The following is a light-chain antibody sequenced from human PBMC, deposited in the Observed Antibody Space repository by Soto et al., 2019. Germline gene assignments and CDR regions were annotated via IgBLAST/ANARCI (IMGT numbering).Light chain of an antibody. V-gene: IGKV3-11*01. J-gene: IGKJ1*01. Sequence: EIVLTQSPATLSLSPGERATLSCRASQSVSSYLAWYQQKPGQAPRLLIYDASNRATGIPARFSGNGSGTDFTLTISSLEPEDFAVYYCKQRSSWPRTFGQGTKVKIK. CDR2: DAS. CDR3: KQRSSWPRT. CDR1: QSVSSY.